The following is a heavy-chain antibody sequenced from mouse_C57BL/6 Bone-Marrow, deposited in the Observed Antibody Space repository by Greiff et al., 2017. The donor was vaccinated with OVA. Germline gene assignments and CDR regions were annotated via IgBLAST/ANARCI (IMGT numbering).Heavy chain of an antibody. Sequence: EVQVVESGGGLVQPGGSLKLSCAASGFTFSDYYMYWVRQTPEKRLEWVAYISNGGGSTYYPDTVQGRFTISRDNAKNTLYLQMSRLKSEDTAMYYCARRCYAMDYWGQGTSVTVSS. CDR1: GFTFSDYY. J-gene: IGHJ4*01. CDR3: ARRCYAMDY. V-gene: IGHV5-12*01. CDR2: ISNGGGST.